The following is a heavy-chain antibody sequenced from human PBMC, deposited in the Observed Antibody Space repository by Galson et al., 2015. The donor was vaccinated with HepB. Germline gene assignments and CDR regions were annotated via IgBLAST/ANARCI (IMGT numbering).Heavy chain of an antibody. CDR3: AKGPTLEP. CDR2: ISGSGGST. V-gene: IGHV3-23*01. CDR1: GFIFNSYA. Sequence: SLRLSCAASGFIFNSYAMSWARQAPGKGLEWVSAISGSGGSTYYADSVKGRFTISRDNSKNTLYLQMNSLRAEDTAVYYCAKGPTLEPWGQGALVTVSS. J-gene: IGHJ1*01.